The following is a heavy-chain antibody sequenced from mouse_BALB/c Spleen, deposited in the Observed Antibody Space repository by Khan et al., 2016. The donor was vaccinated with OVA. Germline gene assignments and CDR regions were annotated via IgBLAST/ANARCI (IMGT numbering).Heavy chain of an antibody. J-gene: IGHJ3*01. D-gene: IGHD1-1*02. V-gene: IGHV1S81*02. CDR1: GYTFTSYY. CDR3: TRSGYGGFAY. CDR2: INPNNGGT. Sequence: QVQLQQSGAELVKPGASVRLSCKSSGYTFTSYYLYWVKQRPGQGLEWIGDINPNNGGTNFNEKFKSKATLTVDKSSSTAYMQLSSLTAEDSAVYYCTRSGYGGFAYGGQGTLVTVSA.